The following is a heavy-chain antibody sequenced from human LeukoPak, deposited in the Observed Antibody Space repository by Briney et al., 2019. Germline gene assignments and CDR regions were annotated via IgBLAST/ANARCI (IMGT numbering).Heavy chain of an antibody. J-gene: IGHJ4*02. V-gene: IGHV3-23*01. CDR2: ISDSVGGT. CDR1: GFTFSSYA. CDR3: AKPTGYSSGWYMNFDY. Sequence: GGSLRLSCAASGFTFSSYAMSWVRQAPGKGLDWVSLISDSVGGTHYADSVKGRFTIYRDNSKNTLYLQMDRLRAEDTAVYYCAKPTGYSSGWYMNFDYWGQGTLVTVSS. D-gene: IGHD6-19*01.